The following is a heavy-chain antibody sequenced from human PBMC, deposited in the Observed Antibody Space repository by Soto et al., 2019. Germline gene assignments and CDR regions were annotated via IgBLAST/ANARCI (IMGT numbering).Heavy chain of an antibody. CDR3: ASAKYSISWSRGCFDY. D-gene: IGHD6-13*01. Sequence: QVQLVQSGAEVKKPGSSVKVSCKASGGTFSSYAISWVRQAPGQGLEWMGGVIPIFGTANYAQKFQGRVTITAVKSTSTGYTELSSLSSEDTAVYYCASAKYSISWSRGCFDYWGQGTLVTVSS. J-gene: IGHJ4*02. CDR2: VIPIFGTA. CDR1: GGTFSSYA. V-gene: IGHV1-69*06.